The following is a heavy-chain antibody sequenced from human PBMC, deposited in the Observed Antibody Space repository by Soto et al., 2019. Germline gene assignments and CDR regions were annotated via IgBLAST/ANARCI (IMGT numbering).Heavy chain of an antibody. Sequence: KTSETLSLTCAVSGYSISSGYYWGWIRQPPGKGLEWIGSIYHSGSTYYNPSLKSRVTMSVDTSKNQFSLKLSSVTAADTAVYYCARDRVDTAMADYYYYGMDVWGQGTTVTVSS. CDR1: GYSISSGYY. CDR2: IYHSGST. D-gene: IGHD5-18*01. J-gene: IGHJ6*02. V-gene: IGHV4-38-2*02. CDR3: ARDRVDTAMADYYYYGMDV.